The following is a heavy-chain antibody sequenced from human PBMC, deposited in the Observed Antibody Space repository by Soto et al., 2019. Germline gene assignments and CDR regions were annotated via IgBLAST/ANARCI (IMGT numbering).Heavy chain of an antibody. J-gene: IGHJ6*02. Sequence: QVQLQESGPGLVKPSQTLSLTCTVSGGSISSGGYYWSWIRQHPGKGLEWIGYICYSGSTYYNPSLKSRVNISVDTSKNQFSLKLSSVTAADTAVYYCARGGRRSPGMDVWGQGTTVTVSS. V-gene: IGHV4-31*03. CDR3: ARGGRRSPGMDV. CDR1: GGSISSGGYY. CDR2: ICYSGST.